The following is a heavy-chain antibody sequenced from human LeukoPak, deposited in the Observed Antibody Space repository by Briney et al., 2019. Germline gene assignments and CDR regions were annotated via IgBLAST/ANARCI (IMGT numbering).Heavy chain of an antibody. CDR1: GFTFSSYA. CDR3: AKDPTRIVVVTGLYFDY. D-gene: IGHD3-22*01. V-gene: IGHV3-23*01. CDR2: ISGSGGST. J-gene: IGHJ4*02. Sequence: GGSLRLSCAASGFTFSSYAMSWVRQAPGRGLEWVSAISGSGGSTYYADSVKGRFTISRDNSKNTMYLQMNSLRAEDTAVYYCAKDPTRIVVVTGLYFDYWGQGTLVTVSS.